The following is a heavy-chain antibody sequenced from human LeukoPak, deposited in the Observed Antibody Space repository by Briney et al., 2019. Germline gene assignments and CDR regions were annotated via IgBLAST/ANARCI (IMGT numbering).Heavy chain of an antibody. J-gene: IGHJ6*02. CDR2: VNHSGST. Sequence: SETLSLTCAVYGGSFSGYYWSWIRQPPGKGLEWIGEVNHSGSTNYNPSLKSRVTISVDTSKNQFSLKLSSVTAADTAVYYCARGGPDYGDGYYGMDVWGQGTTVTVSS. V-gene: IGHV4-34*01. CDR3: ARGGPDYGDGYYGMDV. CDR1: GGSFSGYY. D-gene: IGHD4-17*01.